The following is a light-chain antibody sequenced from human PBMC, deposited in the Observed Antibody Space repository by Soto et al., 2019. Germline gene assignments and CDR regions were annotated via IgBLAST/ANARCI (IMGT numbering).Light chain of an antibody. CDR1: TETVPSGHY. CDR3: SLSYSGGRI. Sequence: QAVVTQEPSLTVSPGGTVTLPCGSSTETVPSGHYPYWFQQKPGQAPRTLIHDTDNKHNWTPARVSGSLLGGKAALTLSGAQPEDEAEYYCSLSYSGGRIFGGGTKVTVL. CDR2: DTD. J-gene: IGLJ2*01. V-gene: IGLV7-46*01.